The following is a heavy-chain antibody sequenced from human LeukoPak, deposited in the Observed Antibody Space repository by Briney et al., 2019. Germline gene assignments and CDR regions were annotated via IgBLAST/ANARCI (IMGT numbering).Heavy chain of an antibody. CDR2: IKSKTNGGKT. J-gene: IGHJ4*02. CDR3: TAEGVIPRGCWYLADN. D-gene: IGHD6-13*01. V-gene: IGHV3-15*01. CDR1: GFTFNNAC. Sequence: RGSVKLSGAASGFTFNNACMSWVRQAPGKGLEWVGRIKSKTNGGKTDYAVPGKGRFTISRDDSQNTLYLQMNSLKTEDTAVYYCTAEGVIPRGCWYLADNWGQGTLVTVSS.